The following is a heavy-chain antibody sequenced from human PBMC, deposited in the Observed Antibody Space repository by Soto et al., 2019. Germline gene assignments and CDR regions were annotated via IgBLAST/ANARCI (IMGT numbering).Heavy chain of an antibody. J-gene: IGHJ4*02. CDR2: IYWDDDK. V-gene: IGHV2-5*02. D-gene: IGHD4-17*01. CDR1: GFSRSSYGMG. Sequence: QITLKESGPTLVSPAQTLTLTCGFSGFSRSSYGMGVAWIRQPPGKALEWLALIYWDDDKRYSPSLKDRIAISKDTSSNQVVLTITNMDPGDTATYFCAHAGDYDLLTFDHWGPGTLVTVSS. CDR3: AHAGDYDLLTFDH.